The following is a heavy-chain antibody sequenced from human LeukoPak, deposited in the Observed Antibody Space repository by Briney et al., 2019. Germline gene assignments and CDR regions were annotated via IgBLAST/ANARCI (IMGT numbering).Heavy chain of an antibody. CDR2: IYTSGST. D-gene: IGHD6-13*01. J-gene: IGHJ4*02. V-gene: IGHV4-4*07. CDR3: ARDATGYSGSWYSSGGFDY. CDR1: GGSISSYY. Sequence: SETLSLTCTVSGGSISSYYWSWIRQPAGKGLEWIARIYTSGSTNYNPSLKSRVSVDTSKNQFSLKLSSVTAADTAVYYCARDATGYSGSWYSSGGFDYWGQGTLVTVSS.